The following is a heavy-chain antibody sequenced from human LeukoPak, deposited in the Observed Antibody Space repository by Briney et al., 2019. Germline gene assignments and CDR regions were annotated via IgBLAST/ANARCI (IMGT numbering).Heavy chain of an antibody. Sequence: SETLSLTCAVYGGSFSGYYWSWIRQPPGKGLEWIGEINHSGSTNYNPSLKSRVTISVDTSKNQFSLKLSSVTAADTAFYYCAGAPDYYGSPYYFDYWGQGTLVTVSS. CDR3: AGAPDYYGSPYYFDY. D-gene: IGHD3-10*01. CDR1: GGSFSGYY. J-gene: IGHJ4*02. CDR2: INHSGST. V-gene: IGHV4-34*01.